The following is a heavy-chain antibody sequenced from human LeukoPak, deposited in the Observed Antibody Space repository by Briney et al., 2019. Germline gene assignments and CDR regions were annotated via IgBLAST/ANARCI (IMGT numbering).Heavy chain of an antibody. Sequence: SETLSLTCTVSGDSINNNNYYWGWIRQPPGKGLEWIGSIYYSGSTYYNPSLKSRVTISVDTSKNQFSLKLSSVTAAGTAVYYCARLMAPSHAFDIWGQGTMVTVSS. V-gene: IGHV4-39*01. D-gene: IGHD5-24*01. CDR1: GDSINNNNYY. CDR2: IYYSGST. J-gene: IGHJ3*02. CDR3: ARLMAPSHAFDI.